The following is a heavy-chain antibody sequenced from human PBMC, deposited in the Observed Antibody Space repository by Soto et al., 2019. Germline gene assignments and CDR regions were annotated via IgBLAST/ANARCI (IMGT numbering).Heavy chain of an antibody. V-gene: IGHV4-31*03. Sequence: PSETLSLTCTGSGGSISSGGYYWSWGRQFPGKGLEGIEYIYYRGTTHYNPSLKSRISMSIDTSKNQFSLRLNSVTAADTAVYYCARDVTTKDFFDYWGQGSPVTV. CDR2: IYYRGTT. J-gene: IGHJ4*02. D-gene: IGHD1-1*01. CDR1: GGSISSGGYY. CDR3: ARDVTTKDFFDY.